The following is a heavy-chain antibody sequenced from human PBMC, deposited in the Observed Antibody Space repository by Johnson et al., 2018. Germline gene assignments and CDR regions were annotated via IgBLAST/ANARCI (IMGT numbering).Heavy chain of an antibody. CDR3: ASPITYYGNSFDI. D-gene: IGHD3-10*01. V-gene: IGHV3-23*04. Sequence: VQLVQSGGGLVQPGGSLRLSCAASGFTFSSYAMSWVRQAPGTGLEWVSALSCRVGSTYYADSVTGRFSISRDNSKNTLYLQMPSLGAEDPAVYYRASPITYYGNSFDIWGQGTMVTVSS. CDR2: LSCRVGST. J-gene: IGHJ3*02. CDR1: GFTFSSYA.